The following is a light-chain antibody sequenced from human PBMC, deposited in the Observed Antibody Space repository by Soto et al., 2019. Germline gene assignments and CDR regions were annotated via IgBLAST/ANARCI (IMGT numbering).Light chain of an antibody. CDR3: QHYGSSPPLT. V-gene: IGKV3-20*01. CDR2: GAS. J-gene: IGKJ4*01. Sequence: EFVLTQSPGTLSLSPGERATLSCRASQSVSSTFLAWYQQKLGQPPRLLIYGASTRGTGIPDRFSGSGSGTDFTLTISRLEPEDFAVYYCQHYGSSPPLTFGGGTEVEIK. CDR1: QSVSSTF.